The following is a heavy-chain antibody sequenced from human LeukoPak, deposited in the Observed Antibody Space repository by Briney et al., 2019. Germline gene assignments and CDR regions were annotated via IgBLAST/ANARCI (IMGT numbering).Heavy chain of an antibody. D-gene: IGHD6-19*01. J-gene: IGHJ5*02. CDR2: IYYTGST. CDR3: AKVAPSRGWYGAADL. V-gene: IGHV4-31*03. CDR1: ADSVGSVGYY. Sequence: PSHTLSLTCTLSADSVGSVGYYCSWIRQYPGKGLEWVGYIYYTGSTHSTPPLTTRGTISVDTAKNQFSLRLTSLTAADTLVLSCAKVAPSRGWYGAADLCGQGTVVTVSS.